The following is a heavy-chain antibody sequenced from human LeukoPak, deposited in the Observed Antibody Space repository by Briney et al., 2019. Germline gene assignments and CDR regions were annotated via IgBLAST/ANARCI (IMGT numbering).Heavy chain of an antibody. V-gene: IGHV3-53*01. CDR2: TYTSGNT. Sequence: PGGSLRLSCAASGFTVSSNYMSWVRQAPGKGLEWVSVTYTSGNTYYADSVRGRFTVSRDNAKSTLYLQMNSLRAEDMAVYFCAREGVFTRTSYYGMDVWGQGTTVTVSS. CDR1: GFTVSSNY. J-gene: IGHJ6*02. D-gene: IGHD5/OR15-5a*01. CDR3: AREGVFTRTSYYGMDV.